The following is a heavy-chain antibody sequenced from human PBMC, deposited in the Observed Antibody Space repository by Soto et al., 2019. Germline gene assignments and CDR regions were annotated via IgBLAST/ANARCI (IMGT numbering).Heavy chain of an antibody. CDR2: ISSSSSYI. CDR3: ARVRGSAPRMDV. Sequence: GGSLRLSCAASGFTFSSYSMNWVRQAPGKGLEWVSSISSSSSYIYYADSVKGRFTISRDNAKNSLYLQMNSLRAEDTAVYYCARVRGSAPRMDVWGQGTTVTVSS. V-gene: IGHV3-21*01. CDR1: GFTFSSYS. D-gene: IGHD6-25*01. J-gene: IGHJ6*02.